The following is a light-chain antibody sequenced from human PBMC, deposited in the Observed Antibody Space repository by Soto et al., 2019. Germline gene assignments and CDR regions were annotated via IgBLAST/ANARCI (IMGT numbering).Light chain of an antibody. CDR3: QQDDSCPLT. J-gene: IGKJ4*01. CDR2: DVS. Sequence: SEITHSPPTLSASVGDRVTITCRASQSISSWLAWYQQRPGKSPKLLIYDVSHLESGVPSRFSGSGSGTDFTLTISSVEAEDFGTYYCQQDDSCPLTFGGGTKVDIK. V-gene: IGKV1-5*01. CDR1: QSISSW.